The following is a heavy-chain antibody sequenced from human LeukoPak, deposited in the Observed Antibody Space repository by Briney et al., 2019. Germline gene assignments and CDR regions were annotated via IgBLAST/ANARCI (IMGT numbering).Heavy chain of an antibody. V-gene: IGHV4-38-2*01. J-gene: IGHJ4*02. D-gene: IGHD2-15*01. Sequence: SETLSLTCSGSGYSISTGYHWGWIRQSPGTGLEWIGSIYHSGNTYYNPSLKSRVTISVDTSMNQFSLKVTSVTAADTAVYYCARTRYCSGATCYSPELFDSWGEGTLVTVSS. CDR2: IYHSGNT. CDR3: ARTRYCSGATCYSPELFDS. CDR1: GYSISTGYH.